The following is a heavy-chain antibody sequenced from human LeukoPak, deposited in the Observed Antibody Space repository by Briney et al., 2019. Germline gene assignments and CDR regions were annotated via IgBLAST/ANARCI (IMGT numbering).Heavy chain of an antibody. CDR1: GFIFSNYG. J-gene: IGHJ6*03. D-gene: IGHD2-15*01. CDR3: AKNGDRGAYCTGGTCYPYFYYYMDV. V-gene: IGHV3-30*02. Sequence: PGGSLRLSCEASGFIFSNYGMHWVRQAPGKGLEWVAFIQYNGTNKDYADSVKGRFTISRDNSKNTLYLQMNSLRAEDTAIYYCAKNGDRGAYCTGGTCYPYFYYYMDVWGKGTTVTI. CDR2: IQYNGTNK.